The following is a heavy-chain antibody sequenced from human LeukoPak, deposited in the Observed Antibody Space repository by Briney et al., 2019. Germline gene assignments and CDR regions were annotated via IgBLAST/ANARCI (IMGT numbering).Heavy chain of an antibody. CDR3: ARLPTGYPNWFDA. CDR1: GGSISSSSSYN. CDR2: LHYSGSI. Sequence: ASETLSLTCSVSGGSISSSSSYNWGRIRQPPGKGLEWIGALHYSGSIYYNPSLQSRVTMSVDTSKNQFSLRLSSVTAADTAVYYCARLPTGYPNWFDAWGQGALVTVSS. D-gene: IGHD3-9*01. V-gene: IGHV4-39*01. J-gene: IGHJ5*02.